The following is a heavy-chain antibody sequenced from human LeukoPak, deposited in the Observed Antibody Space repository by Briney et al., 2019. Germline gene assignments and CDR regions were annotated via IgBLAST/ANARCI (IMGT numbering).Heavy chain of an antibody. CDR2: ISANDGKI. CDR1: GFVFTSYG. J-gene: IGHJ4*02. V-gene: IGHV1-18*01. CDR3: ARGPGEMALIPLDF. Sequence: GASVKVSCKASGFVFTSYGFTWVRQTPGQGLEWMGWISANDGKIHYSERHQGRVTMTTDTVTSTAYMELRSLRSDDTAVYYCARGPGEMALIPLDFWGQGTLVTVSS. D-gene: IGHD5-24*01.